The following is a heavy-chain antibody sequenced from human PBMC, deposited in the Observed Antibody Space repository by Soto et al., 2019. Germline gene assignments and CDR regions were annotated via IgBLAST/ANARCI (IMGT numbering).Heavy chain of an antibody. Sequence: ASVKVSCKTSGYTLSNYGITWVRQAPGQPFEWLGWISLYSDGTNYAQKFQGRVSMTTDTSTTTAYMELRSLRSDDTAVYYCARVVPGAEAWFGPWGQGTLVTVPQ. CDR3: ARVVPGAEAWFGP. J-gene: IGHJ5*02. CDR2: ISLYSDGT. V-gene: IGHV1-18*01. D-gene: IGHD2-2*01. CDR1: GYTLSNYG.